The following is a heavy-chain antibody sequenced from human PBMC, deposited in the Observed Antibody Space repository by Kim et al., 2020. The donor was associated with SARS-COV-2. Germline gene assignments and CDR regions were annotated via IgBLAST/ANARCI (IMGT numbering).Heavy chain of an antibody. J-gene: IGHJ4*02. Sequence: GESLKISCKGSGYSFTSYWISWVRQMPGKGLEWMGRIDPSDSYTNYSPSFQGHVTISADKSISTAYLQWSSLKASDTAMYYCARHDTVYLKRELSQPLDYWGQGTLVTVSS. D-gene: IGHD3-16*02. CDR3: ARHDTVYLKRELSQPLDY. CDR1: GYSFTSYW. CDR2: IDPSDSYT. V-gene: IGHV5-10-1*01.